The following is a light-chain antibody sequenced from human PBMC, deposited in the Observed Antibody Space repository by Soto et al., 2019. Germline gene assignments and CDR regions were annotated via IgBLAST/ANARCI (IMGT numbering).Light chain of an antibody. CDR1: SSDVGGYNY. CDR3: NSYTSRATGV. V-gene: IGLV2-14*01. CDR2: EVS. Sequence: QSVLTQPASVSGSPGQSITISCTGTSSDVGGYNYVSWYQQHPGRAPKLIIFEVSNRPSGVSDRFSGSKSDNTASLTISGLQAEDEADYYCNSYTSRATGVFGGGTQVTVL. J-gene: IGLJ2*01.